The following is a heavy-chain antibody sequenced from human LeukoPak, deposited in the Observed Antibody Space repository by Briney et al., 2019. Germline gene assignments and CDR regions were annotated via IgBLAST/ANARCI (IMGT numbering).Heavy chain of an antibody. CDR2: LRYDGSKK. CDR1: GFTFRSYG. Sequence: PGGSLRLSCAASGFTFRSYGMHWVRRAPGKGRGGVAFLRYDGSKKYYADPVKGRFTISRDNSKNTLYLQMNSLRAEDTAVYYCAKDRYSYGRGYFDYWGQGTLVTVSS. J-gene: IGHJ4*02. CDR3: AKDRYSYGRGYFDY. V-gene: IGHV3-30*02. D-gene: IGHD5-18*01.